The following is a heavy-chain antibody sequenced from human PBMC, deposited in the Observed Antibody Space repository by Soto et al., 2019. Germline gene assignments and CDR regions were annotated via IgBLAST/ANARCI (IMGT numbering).Heavy chain of an antibody. D-gene: IGHD4-4*01. CDR1: GFTFSSYA. CDR2: ISGVVGST. V-gene: IGHV3-23*01. Sequence: PGGSLRLSCAASGFTFSSYAMSWVRQAPGKGLEWVSGISGVVGSTNYADSVKGRFTISRDNSKNTLYLQVNSLRAEDTAVYYCAKGAYSNYQLVFIDYWGQGTLVTVSS. CDR3: AKGAYSNYQLVFIDY. J-gene: IGHJ4*02.